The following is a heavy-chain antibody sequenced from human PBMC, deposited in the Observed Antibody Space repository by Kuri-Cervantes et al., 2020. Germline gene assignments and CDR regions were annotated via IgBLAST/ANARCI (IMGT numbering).Heavy chain of an antibody. CDR2: IIPIFGTP. Sequence: SVKVSCKASGGTFSSFDISWVRQAPGQGLEWMGGIIPIFGTPNYAQKFRGRFTITTDESTNAAYMELTSLTSEDTAVYYCAREWTLGELSLGPDWGQGTLVTVSS. CDR3: AREWTLGELSLGPD. V-gene: IGHV1-69*05. J-gene: IGHJ4*02. D-gene: IGHD3-16*02. CDR1: GGTFSSFD.